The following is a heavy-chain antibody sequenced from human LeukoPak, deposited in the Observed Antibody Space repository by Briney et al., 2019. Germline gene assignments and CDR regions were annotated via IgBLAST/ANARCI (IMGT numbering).Heavy chain of an antibody. CDR1: GGSISSSSYY. CDR3: ARHGSIAARKVQWRNWFDP. V-gene: IGHV4-39*01. Sequence: SSETLSLTCTVSGGSISSSSYYWGWIRQPPGKGLEWIGSIYYSGSTYYNPSLKSRVTISVDTSKNQFSLKLSSVTAADTAVYYCARHGSIAARKVQWRNWFDPWGQGTLVTVSS. J-gene: IGHJ5*02. CDR2: IYYSGST. D-gene: IGHD6-6*01.